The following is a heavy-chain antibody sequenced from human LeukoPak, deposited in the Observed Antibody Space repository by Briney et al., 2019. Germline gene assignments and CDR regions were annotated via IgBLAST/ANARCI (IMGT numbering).Heavy chain of an antibody. Sequence: PGRSLRLSCAASGFIFSNNGMHWVRQAPGKGLEWAAYIWYDGREEDYVDSVKGRFTISRDNSKNTLYLQMNSLRAEDTAVYFCERYTTGRGFDFWGRGTLVTVSS. CDR3: ERYTTGRGFDF. CDR1: GFIFSNNG. CDR2: IWYDGREE. V-gene: IGHV3-33*01. J-gene: IGHJ4*02. D-gene: IGHD6-19*01.